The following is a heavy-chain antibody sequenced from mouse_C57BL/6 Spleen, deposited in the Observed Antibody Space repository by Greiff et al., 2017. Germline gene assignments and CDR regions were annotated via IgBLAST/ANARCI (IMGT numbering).Heavy chain of an antibody. V-gene: IGHV1-85*01. CDR3: AREDWTVVAPFAY. Sequence: VKLVESGPELVKPGASVKLSCKASGYTFTSYDINWVKQRPGQGLEWIGWIYPRDGSTKYNEKFKGKATLTVDTSSSTAYMELHSLTSEDSAVYFCAREDWTVVAPFAYWGQGTLVTVSA. J-gene: IGHJ3*01. CDR1: GYTFTSYD. D-gene: IGHD1-1*01. CDR2: IYPRDGST.